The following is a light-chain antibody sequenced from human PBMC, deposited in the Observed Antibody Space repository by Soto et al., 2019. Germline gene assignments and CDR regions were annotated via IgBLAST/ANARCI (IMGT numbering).Light chain of an antibody. V-gene: IGKV1-5*01. CDR1: QTIGSW. Sequence: DIQMTQSPSTLSASVGDRVTVTCRASQTIGSWLAWYQQKPGRAPKLLIFDASSLESGVPSRFIGNGSGTEFTITISGLQPDDFASYYCQQYNSYSGMFGQGTKVDIK. CDR3: QQYNSYSGM. CDR2: DAS. J-gene: IGKJ1*01.